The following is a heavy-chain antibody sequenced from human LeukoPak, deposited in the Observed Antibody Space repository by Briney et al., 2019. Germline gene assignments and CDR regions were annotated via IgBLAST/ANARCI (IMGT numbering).Heavy chain of an antibody. D-gene: IGHD1-1*01. J-gene: IGHJ4*02. CDR1: VFAFSDYY. CDR2: ISSAGGTI. CDR3: ARSRDTTGLRPLDY. V-gene: IGHV3-11*01. Sequence: PGGSLRLSCAASVFAFSDYYMSWMRQAPGKGLEWVSYISSAGGTIYYADSVKGRFTISRDNTKNSLYLQMNSLRAEDTAVYYCARSRDTTGLRPLDYWGQGTLVTVSS.